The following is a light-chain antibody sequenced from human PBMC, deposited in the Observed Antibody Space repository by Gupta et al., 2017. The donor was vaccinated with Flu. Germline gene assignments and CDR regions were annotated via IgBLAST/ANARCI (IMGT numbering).Light chain of an antibody. Sequence: DIVITQTPASLSVTLGQPASISCRSSQGLLHRNGDTYLSWFQQRPGQPPRLLIYKISNRASGVPDRFSGGGSGTDFTLEIKRVELEDVAIYYCLQATDFPWTFGQGTEV. CDR2: KIS. CDR1: QGLLHRNGDTY. CDR3: LQATDFPWT. J-gene: IGKJ1*01. V-gene: IGKV2-24*01.